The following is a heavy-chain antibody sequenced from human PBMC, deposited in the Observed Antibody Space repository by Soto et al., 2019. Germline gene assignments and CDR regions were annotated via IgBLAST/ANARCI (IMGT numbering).Heavy chain of an antibody. J-gene: IGHJ4*02. V-gene: IGHV4-39*01. CDR3: ARHWQAYDFWSGYYPPHFDY. Sequence: SETLSLTCTVSGGSISSSSYYWGWIRQPPGKGLEWIGSIYYSGSTYYNPSLKSRVTISVDTSKNQFSLKLSSVTAADTAVYYCARHWQAYDFWSGYYPPHFDYWGQGTLVTVSS. CDR2: IYYSGST. D-gene: IGHD3-3*01. CDR1: GGSISSSSYY.